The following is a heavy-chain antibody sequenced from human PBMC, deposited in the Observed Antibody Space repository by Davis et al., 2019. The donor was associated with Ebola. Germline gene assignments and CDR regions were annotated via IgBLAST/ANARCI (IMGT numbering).Heavy chain of an antibody. Sequence: PGGSLRLSCKGSGYTFTSYWIGWVRQMPGKGLEWMGIIYPGDSDTRYSPSFQGQVTISADKSISTAYLQWSSLKASDTAMYYCARHFSRSWELRDAFDIWGQGTMVTVSS. J-gene: IGHJ3*02. V-gene: IGHV5-51*01. CDR3: ARHFSRSWELRDAFDI. CDR2: IYPGDSDT. CDR1: GYTFTSYW. D-gene: IGHD1-26*01.